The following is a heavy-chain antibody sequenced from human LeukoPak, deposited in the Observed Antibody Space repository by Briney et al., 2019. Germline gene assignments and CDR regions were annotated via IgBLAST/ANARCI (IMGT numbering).Heavy chain of an antibody. Sequence: SETLSLTCTVSGGSLTNSYWNWIRQPPGKGLEWIGYIYYSGSTSYNPSLKTRITISVDTSKNQFSLKLTSVTAADTAVYYCASHYRYAFDNWGQGTLVTVSS. CDR1: GGSLTNSY. D-gene: IGHD3-16*02. CDR2: IYYSGST. CDR3: ASHYRYAFDN. J-gene: IGHJ3*02. V-gene: IGHV4-59*08.